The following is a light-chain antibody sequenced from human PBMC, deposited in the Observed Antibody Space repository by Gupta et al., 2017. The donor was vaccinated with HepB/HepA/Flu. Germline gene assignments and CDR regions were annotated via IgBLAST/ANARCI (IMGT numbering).Light chain of an antibody. CDR1: SSDVGSYNL. Sequence: QSALTQPASVSGSPGQSITISCTGTSSDVGSYNLVSWYQQHPGKAPKVLIHEVSKRPSGVSNRFSGSKSGNTASLTISGLQAEDEADYYCCSYTGSSSVIFGGGTKLTVL. CDR2: EVS. V-gene: IGLV2-23*02. J-gene: IGLJ2*01. CDR3: CSYTGSSSVI.